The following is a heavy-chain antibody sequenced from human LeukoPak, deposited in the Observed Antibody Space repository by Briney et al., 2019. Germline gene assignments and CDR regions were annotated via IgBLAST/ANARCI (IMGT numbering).Heavy chain of an antibody. D-gene: IGHD6-6*01. CDR1: GFTFSSYG. Sequence: GGSLRLSWAASGFTFSSYGMHWVRQAPGKGLEWVAFIRYDGSNKYYADSVKGRFTISRDNSKNTLYLQMNSLRAEDTAVYYCAKPTYSSSFFDYWGQGTLVTVSS. CDR2: IRYDGSNK. V-gene: IGHV3-30*02. CDR3: AKPTYSSSFFDY. J-gene: IGHJ4*02.